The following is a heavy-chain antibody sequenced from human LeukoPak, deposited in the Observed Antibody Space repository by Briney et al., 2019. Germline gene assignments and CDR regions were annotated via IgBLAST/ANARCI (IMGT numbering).Heavy chain of an antibody. Sequence: SVKVSRKASGGTFSTFALNWVRQAPGQGLEWMGRVIPILRQSDSAQKFQGRATITADTSTSTAYMELRSLRSEDTAVYYCAKVRGSDAFDIWGQGTMVTVSS. CDR3: AKVRGSDAFDI. V-gene: IGHV1-69*04. CDR2: VIPILRQS. J-gene: IGHJ3*02. CDR1: GGTFSTFA.